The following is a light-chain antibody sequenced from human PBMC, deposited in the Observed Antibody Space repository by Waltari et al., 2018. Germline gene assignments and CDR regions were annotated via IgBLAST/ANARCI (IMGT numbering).Light chain of an antibody. CDR2: DAS. V-gene: IGKV1-33*01. Sequence: TCKATQNIPSSLSWFQQKPGQAPRLLIYDASTLQPGVPSRFSGTGSATGFSLTITSLQLDDSATYYCQQFHSLPYTFARGTKLHIK. J-gene: IGKJ2*01. CDR3: QQFHSLPYT. CDR1: QNIPSS.